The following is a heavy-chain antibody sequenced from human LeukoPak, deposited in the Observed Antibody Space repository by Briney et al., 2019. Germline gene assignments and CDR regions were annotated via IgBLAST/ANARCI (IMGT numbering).Heavy chain of an antibody. CDR3: TRLISRGSDYNYVDD. Sequence: GESLKISCQGSGSSFTNYHSGWVRRLPGKGLEWMGIIYPADSDTIYRPTFRAEVTISVEKSSNTCYLKWSSLKASDTAMYYCTRLISRGSDYNYVDDWGQGTLITVSS. V-gene: IGHV5-51*01. CDR2: IYPADSDT. J-gene: IGHJ4*02. CDR1: GSSFTNYH. D-gene: IGHD4-17*01.